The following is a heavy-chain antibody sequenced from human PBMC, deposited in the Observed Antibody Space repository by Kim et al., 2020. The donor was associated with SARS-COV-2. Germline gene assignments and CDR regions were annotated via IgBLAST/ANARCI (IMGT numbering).Heavy chain of an antibody. Sequence: SETLSLTCTVYGGSISSYYWSWIRQPPGKGLEWIGYIYYSGSTNYNPSLKSRVTISVDTSKNQFSLKLSSVTAADTAVYYCARGDYGDAGYFGYCGQGTLVTVSS. CDR2: IYYSGST. J-gene: IGHJ4*02. CDR1: GGSISSYY. V-gene: IGHV4-59*13. CDR3: ARGDYGDAGYFGY. D-gene: IGHD4-17*01.